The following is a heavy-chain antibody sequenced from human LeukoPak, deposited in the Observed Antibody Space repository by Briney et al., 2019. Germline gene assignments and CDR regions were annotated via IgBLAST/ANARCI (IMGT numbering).Heavy chain of an antibody. Sequence: WGSLRLSCAASGFTFSSYAMSWVRQAPGKGLEWVSAISGSGGSTYYADSVKGRFTISREHSKNTLYLQMNSRRAEDTAVYYCARIRRYSSGWWLVDYWGQGTLVTVSS. V-gene: IGHV3-23*01. J-gene: IGHJ4*02. D-gene: IGHD6-19*01. CDR1: GFTFSSYA. CDR3: ARIRRYSSGWWLVDY. CDR2: ISGSGGST.